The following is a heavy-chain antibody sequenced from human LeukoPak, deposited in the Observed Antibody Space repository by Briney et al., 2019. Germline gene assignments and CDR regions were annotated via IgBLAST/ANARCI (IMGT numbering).Heavy chain of an antibody. CDR3: ARQAKYKVGATGWYCDL. Sequence: SETLSLTCAVYGGSISSSRYYWGWIRQPPGKGLEWIGSIYYSGSTSYNPSLKSRVTISVDTSKHQFSLKRSSVPAADTAVYYGARQAKYKVGATGWYCDLWGRGTLVTFSS. V-gene: IGHV4-39*01. CDR1: GGSISSSRYY. CDR2: IYYSGST. J-gene: IGHJ2*01. D-gene: IGHD1-26*01.